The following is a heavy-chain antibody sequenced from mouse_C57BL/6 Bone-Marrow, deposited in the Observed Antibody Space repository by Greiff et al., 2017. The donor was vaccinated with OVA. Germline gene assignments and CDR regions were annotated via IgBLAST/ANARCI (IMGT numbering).Heavy chain of an antibody. V-gene: IGHV8-8*01. D-gene: IGHD1-1*01. CDR3: ARSEVFITTVGAPGYCDV. CDR2: IWWDDDK. CDR1: GFSLSTFGMG. J-gene: IGHJ1*03. Sequence: QVTLKVSGPGILQPSQTLSLTCSFSGFSLSTFGMGVGWIRQPSGKGLEWLAHIWWDDDKYYNPALQSRLTISKDTSKNQVVLKIANVDTADTATDYWARSEVFITTVGAPGYCDVWGTGTTVTVSS.